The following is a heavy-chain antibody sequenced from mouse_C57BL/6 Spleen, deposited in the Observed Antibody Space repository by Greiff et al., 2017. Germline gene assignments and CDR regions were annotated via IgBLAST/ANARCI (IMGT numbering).Heavy chain of an antibody. Sequence: EVQRVESGPGLVKPSQSLSLTCSVTGYSITSGYYWNWIRQFPGNKLEWMGYISYDGSNNYNPSLKNRISITRDTSKNQFFLKLNSVTTEDTATYYCARELYYYGSSYAMDYWGQGTSVTVSS. CDR3: ARELYYYGSSYAMDY. D-gene: IGHD1-1*01. CDR1: GYSITSGYY. CDR2: ISYDGSN. J-gene: IGHJ4*01. V-gene: IGHV3-6*01.